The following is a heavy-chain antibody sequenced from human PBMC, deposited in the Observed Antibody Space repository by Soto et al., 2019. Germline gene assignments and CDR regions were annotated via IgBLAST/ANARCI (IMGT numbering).Heavy chain of an antibody. Sequence: ASVKVSCKASGYTFTSYGISWVRQAPGQGLEWMGWISAYNGNTNYAQKLQGRVTMTTDTSTSTAYMELRSLRSADTAVYYCAREEILYSWFDPWGQGTLVTVSS. J-gene: IGHJ5*02. CDR1: GYTFTSYG. V-gene: IGHV1-18*01. CDR3: AREEILYSWFDP. CDR2: ISAYNGNT. D-gene: IGHD2-15*01.